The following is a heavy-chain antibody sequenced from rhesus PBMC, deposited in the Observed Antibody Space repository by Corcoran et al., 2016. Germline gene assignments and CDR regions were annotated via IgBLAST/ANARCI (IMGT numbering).Heavy chain of an antibody. V-gene: IGHV4-127*01. Sequence: QVQLQESGPGLVKPSETLFLTCAVSGYSISSGYGWGWIRQPTGKGLGWIGQLYVGSGVTDHDPPLRRRVSVSKDTSKNQFSLRLSSVTAADTAVYYCARVPSSAGAFDFWGQGLRVTVSS. J-gene: IGHJ3*01. CDR3: ARVPSSAGAFDF. D-gene: IGHD4-29*01. CDR1: GYSISSGYG. CDR2: LYVGSGVT.